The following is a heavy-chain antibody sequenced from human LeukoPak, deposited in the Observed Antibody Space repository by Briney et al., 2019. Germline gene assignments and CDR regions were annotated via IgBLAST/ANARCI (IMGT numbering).Heavy chain of an antibody. V-gene: IGHV3-9*01. CDR3: AKDWDYYDSSGRWGAFDI. D-gene: IGHD3-22*01. J-gene: IGHJ3*02. CDR2: ISWNSGSI. CDR1: GFIFDDYA. Sequence: GGSLRLSCAASGFIFDDYAMHWVRQAPGKGLEWVSGISWNSGSIEYADSVKGRFTISRDNAKKSLFLQMNSLRAEDTALYYCAKDWDYYDSSGRWGAFDIWGEGTMVTVSS.